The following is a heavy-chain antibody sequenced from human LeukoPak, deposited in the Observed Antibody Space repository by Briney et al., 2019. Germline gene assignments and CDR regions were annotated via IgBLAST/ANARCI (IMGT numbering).Heavy chain of an antibody. J-gene: IGHJ5*02. CDR2: FYHSAST. CDR1: GGFNTHYY. CDR3: ARRMQHDYGDYYNWFDP. Sequence: PSETLSLTCSVSGGFNTHYYWSWIRQPPGKGLEWIGYFYHSASTNYNPSLKSRVTISEDTSNNQFSLKLSSVTAADTAVYYCARRMQHDYGDYYNWFDPWGQGTLVTVSS. V-gene: IGHV4-59*08. D-gene: IGHD4-17*01.